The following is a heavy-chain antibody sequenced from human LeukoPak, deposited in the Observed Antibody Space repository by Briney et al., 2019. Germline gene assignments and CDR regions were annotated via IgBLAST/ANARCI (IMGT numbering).Heavy chain of an antibody. D-gene: IGHD2-21*02. J-gene: IGHJ4*02. Sequence: ASVKVSCKASGYTFTGYYMHWVRQAPGQGLEWMGWINPNSGGTNYAQKFQGRVTMTRDTSISTAYMELSRLRSDDTAVYYCARDHNAYCGGDCYLAPDYWGQGTLVTVSS. V-gene: IGHV1-2*02. CDR3: ARDHNAYCGGDCYLAPDY. CDR1: GYTFTGYY. CDR2: INPNSGGT.